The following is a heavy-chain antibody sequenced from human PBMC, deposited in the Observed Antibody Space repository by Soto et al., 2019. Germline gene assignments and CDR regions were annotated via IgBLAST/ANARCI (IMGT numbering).Heavy chain of an antibody. CDR1: GYTFTSYG. V-gene: IGHV1-18*01. Sequence: QVQLVQSGAEVKKPGASVKVSCKASGYTFTSYGISWVRQAPGQGLEWMGWIRAYNGNTNYAQKLQGRVTMTTDTXXXXXXXXXXXXXXXXXXXXXXARDLPTMDVWGQGTTVTVS. CDR3: ARDLPTMDV. CDR2: IRAYNGNT. J-gene: IGHJ6*02.